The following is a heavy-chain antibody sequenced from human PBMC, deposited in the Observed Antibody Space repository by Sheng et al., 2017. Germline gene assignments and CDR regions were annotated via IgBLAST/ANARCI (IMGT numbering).Heavy chain of an antibody. CDR1: GYSISSGYY. CDR2: IYHSGST. V-gene: IGHV4-38-2*02. CDR3: ARDMPLRRDGLPRGVFDY. Sequence: QVQLQESGPGLVKPSETLSLTCAVSGYSISSGYYWGWIRQPPGKGLEWIGSIYHSGSTYYNPSLKSRVTISVDTSKNQFSLKLSSVTAADTAVYYCARDMPLRRDGLPRGVFDYWGQGTLVTVSS. J-gene: IGHJ4*02. D-gene: IGHD2-2*01.